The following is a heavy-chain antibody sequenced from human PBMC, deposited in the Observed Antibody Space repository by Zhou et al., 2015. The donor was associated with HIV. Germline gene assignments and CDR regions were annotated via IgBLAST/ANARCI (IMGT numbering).Heavy chain of an antibody. CDR2: ISYDGSNK. CDR3: ARDYYDSSGYYYYYYYYGMDV. CDR1: GFTFNSYG. D-gene: IGHD3-22*01. J-gene: IGHJ6*02. Sequence: QVQLVESGGGVVQPGRSLRLSCAASGFTFNSYGMHWVRQAPGKGLEWVAVISYDGSNKYYADSVKGRFTISRDNSKNTLYLQMNSLRAEDTAVYYCARDYYDSSGYYYYYYYYGMDVWGQGTTVTVSS. V-gene: IGHV3-30*03.